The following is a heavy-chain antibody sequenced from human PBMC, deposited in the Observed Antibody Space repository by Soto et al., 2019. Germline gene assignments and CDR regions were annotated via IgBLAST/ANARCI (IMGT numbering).Heavy chain of an antibody. CDR1: GGTFSRYS. CDR2: IIPIFGIA. Sequence: QVQLVQSGAEVKKPGSSVKVSCTASGGTFSRYSITWVRQAPGHGLEWIGRIIPIFGIASYAQKFQGRVTITADESTSTDYMELSSLRSDDTAVYYCAREDRDRETGLVPAAIDGMDVWGQGTTVTVSS. J-gene: IGHJ6*02. V-gene: IGHV1-69*08. D-gene: IGHD2-2*01. CDR3: AREDRDRETGLVPAAIDGMDV.